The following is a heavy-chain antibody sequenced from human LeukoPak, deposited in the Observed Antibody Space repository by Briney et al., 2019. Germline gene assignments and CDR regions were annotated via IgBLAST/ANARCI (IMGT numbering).Heavy chain of an antibody. V-gene: IGHV1-69*13. CDR3: ARDSSVGATLAFDI. CDR2: IIPIFGTA. D-gene: IGHD1-26*01. CDR1: GGTFSSYA. J-gene: IGHJ3*02. Sequence: SVTVSCKASGGTFSSYAISWVRQAPGQGLEWMGGIIPIFGTANYAQKFQGRVTITADESTSTAYMELSSLRSEDTAVYYCARDSSVGATLAFDIWGQGTMVTVSS.